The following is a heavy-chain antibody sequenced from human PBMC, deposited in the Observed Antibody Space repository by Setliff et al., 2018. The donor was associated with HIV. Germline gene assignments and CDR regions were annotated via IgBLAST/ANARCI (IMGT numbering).Heavy chain of an antibody. CDR3: ARDLRHSSGWSPIDY. CDR1: GYTFTSYG. CDR2: INPNSGGT. Sequence: GASVKVSCKASGYTFTSYGISWVRQAPGQGLEWMGWINPNSGGTNYAQKFQGRVTMTRDTSISTAYMELSRLRSDDTAVYYCARDLRHSSGWSPIDYWGQGTLVTVSS. V-gene: IGHV1-2*02. D-gene: IGHD6-19*01. J-gene: IGHJ4*02.